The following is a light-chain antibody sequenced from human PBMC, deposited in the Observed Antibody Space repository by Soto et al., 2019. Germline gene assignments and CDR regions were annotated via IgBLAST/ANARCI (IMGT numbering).Light chain of an antibody. CDR1: QSVTSN. J-gene: IGKJ3*01. CDR3: QQYNNWGFT. V-gene: IGKV3-15*01. CDR2: GAS. Sequence: IVMTQSPATLSVSPGERATLSCRASQSVTSNLAWYQQKPGQAPRLLIHGASTRATGIPARFSGSGSGTEFTLTISSLQSEDFAVYYCQQYNNWGFTFGPGTKVDIK.